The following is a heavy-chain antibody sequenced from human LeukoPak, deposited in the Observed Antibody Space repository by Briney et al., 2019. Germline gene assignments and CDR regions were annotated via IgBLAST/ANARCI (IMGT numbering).Heavy chain of an antibody. CDR1: GGTFSSYA. J-gene: IGHJ2*01. CDR2: IIPIFGTA. CDR3: ARDNVSGYGGVGWYFDL. Sequence: GASVKVSCKASGGTFSSYAISWVRQAPGQGLEWIGGIIPIFGTANYAQKFQGRVTITADESTSTAYMELSSLRSEDTAVYYCARDNVSGYGGVGWYFDLWGRGTLVTVSS. D-gene: IGHD4-23*01. V-gene: IGHV1-69*13.